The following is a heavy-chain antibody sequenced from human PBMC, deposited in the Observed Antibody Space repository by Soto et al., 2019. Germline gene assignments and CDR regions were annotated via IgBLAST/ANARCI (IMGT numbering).Heavy chain of an antibody. J-gene: IGHJ6*02. V-gene: IGHV1-46*01. Sequence: SVKVSCKSSGSTFPRYYMHWVRQAPVQVPQPMGIINPSGGSTSYAQKFQGRVTMTRDTSTSTVYMELSSLRSEDTAVYYCARARRIVVVVAATRLKGYYGMDVWGQGTTVTVSS. D-gene: IGHD2-15*01. CDR3: ARARRIVVVVAATRLKGYYGMDV. CDR1: GSTFPRYY. CDR2: INPSGGST.